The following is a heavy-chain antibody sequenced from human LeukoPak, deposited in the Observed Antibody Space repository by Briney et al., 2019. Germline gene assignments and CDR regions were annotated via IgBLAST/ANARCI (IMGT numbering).Heavy chain of an antibody. Sequence: GGSLRLSCAASGVTLSSHGMHWVRQAPGKGLECVAFIRYDGNNKYYTDSVKGRFTMSRDNSKNTLYLQMNSLRAEDTAVYYCARDFFPVVDSTWYEIGYWGQGTLVTVSS. CDR3: ARDFFPVVDSTWYEIGY. CDR1: GVTLSSHG. CDR2: IRYDGNNK. J-gene: IGHJ4*02. V-gene: IGHV3-30*02. D-gene: IGHD2-21*01.